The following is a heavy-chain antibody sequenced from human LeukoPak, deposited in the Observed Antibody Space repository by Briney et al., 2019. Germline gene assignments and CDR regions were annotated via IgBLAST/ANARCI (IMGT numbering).Heavy chain of an antibody. V-gene: IGHV3-11*01. CDR3: AKPHLRYNWNKDAFDI. CDR2: ISSSGSTI. D-gene: IGHD1-1*01. J-gene: IGHJ3*02. Sequence: GGSLRLSCAASGFTFSDYYMSWIRQAPGKGLEWVSYISSSGSTIYYADSVKGRFTISRDNSKNTLYLQMNSLRAEDTAVYYCAKPHLRYNWNKDAFDIWGQGTMVTVSS. CDR1: GFTFSDYY.